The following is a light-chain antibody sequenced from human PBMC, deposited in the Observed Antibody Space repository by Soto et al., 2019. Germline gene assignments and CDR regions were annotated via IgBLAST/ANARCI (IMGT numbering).Light chain of an antibody. CDR3: AAWDDSMRGYV. V-gene: IGLV1-47*02. CDR1: SSNIGSNY. CDR2: SNT. J-gene: IGLJ1*01. Sequence: QSVLTQPPAASGTPVQRVTISCCVSSSNIGSNYVFWYQQLTGTATKLLIYSNTQRPSGVPDRFSGSKSGTSASMEISGLRSGDEADYYCAAWDDSMRGYVCGTGTKVTVL.